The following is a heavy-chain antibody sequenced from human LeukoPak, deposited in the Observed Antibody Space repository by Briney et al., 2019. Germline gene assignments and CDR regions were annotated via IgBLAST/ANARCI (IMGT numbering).Heavy chain of an antibody. Sequence: SETLSLTCAVYGGSFSGYYWSWIRQPPGKGLEWIGEINHSGSTNYNPSLKSRVTISVDTSKNQFSLKLSSVTAADTAVYYCATAVAGYFDYWGQGTLVTVSS. CDR2: INHSGST. J-gene: IGHJ4*02. V-gene: IGHV4-34*01. D-gene: IGHD6-19*01. CDR3: ATAVAGYFDY. CDR1: GGSFSGYY.